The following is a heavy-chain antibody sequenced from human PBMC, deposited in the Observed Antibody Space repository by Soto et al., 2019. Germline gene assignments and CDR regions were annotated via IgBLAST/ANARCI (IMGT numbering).Heavy chain of an antibody. V-gene: IGHV3-48*03. CDR1: GFTFSSYE. CDR3: ANLQLWTKFDY. Sequence: GGSLRLSCASSGFTFSSYEMNWVRQAPGKGLEWVSYISSSGSTIYYADSVKGRFTISRDNSKNTLYLQMNSLRAEDTAVYYCANLQLWTKFDYWGQGTLVTVSS. J-gene: IGHJ4*02. CDR2: ISSSGSTI. D-gene: IGHD5-18*01.